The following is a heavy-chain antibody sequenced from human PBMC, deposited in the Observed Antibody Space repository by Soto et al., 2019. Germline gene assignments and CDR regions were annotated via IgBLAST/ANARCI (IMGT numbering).Heavy chain of an antibody. CDR3: AREYYYGSGTLLAGYYYYYGMDV. V-gene: IGHV3-33*01. CDR1: GFTFSSYG. J-gene: IGHJ6*02. Sequence: GGSLRLSCAASGFTFSSYGMHWVRQAPGKGLEWVAVIWYDGSNKYYADSVKGRFTISRDNSKNTLYLQMNSLRAEDTAVYYCAREYYYGSGTLLAGYYYYYGMDVWGQGTTVTVSS. D-gene: IGHD3-10*01. CDR2: IWYDGSNK.